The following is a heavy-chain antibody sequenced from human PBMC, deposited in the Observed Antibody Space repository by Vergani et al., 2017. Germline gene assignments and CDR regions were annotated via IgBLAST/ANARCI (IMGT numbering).Heavy chain of an antibody. Sequence: QVQLQQWGAGLLKPSETLSLTCAVYGRSFSGYYWSWIRQPPGKGLEWIGEINHSGSTNYNPSLKSRVTISVDTSKNQFSLKLSSVTAADTAVYYCARGTRYYGSGRYYGMDVWGQGTTVTVSS. V-gene: IGHV4-34*01. CDR3: ARGTRYYGSGRYYGMDV. CDR2: INHSGST. D-gene: IGHD3-10*01. CDR1: GRSFSGYY. J-gene: IGHJ6*02.